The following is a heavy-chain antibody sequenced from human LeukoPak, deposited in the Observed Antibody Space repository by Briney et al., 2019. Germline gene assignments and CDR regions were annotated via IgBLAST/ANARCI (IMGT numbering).Heavy chain of an antibody. D-gene: IGHD3-9*01. CDR1: GFTFDDYA. J-gene: IGHJ4*02. CDR2: ISWNSGSI. Sequence: PGGSLGLSCAASGFTFDDYAMHWVRQAPGKGLEWVSGISWNSGSIGYADSVKGRFTISRDNAKNSLYLQMNSLRAEDTALYYCAKDEADILTGSLVFWGQGTLVTISS. CDR3: AKDEADILTGSLVF. V-gene: IGHV3-9*01.